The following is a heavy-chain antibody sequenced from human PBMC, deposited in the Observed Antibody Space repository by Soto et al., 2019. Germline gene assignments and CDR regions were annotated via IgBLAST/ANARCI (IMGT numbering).Heavy chain of an antibody. J-gene: IGHJ4*02. CDR2: IYYSGST. CDR3: ARERRDGYKHYFDY. D-gene: IGHD5-12*01. Sequence: QVQLQESGPGLVKPSETLSLMCTVSGGSISSYYWSWIRQPPGKGLEWIGYIYYSGSTNYNPSLKSRVTXXVXTCXNQFSLKLSSVTAADTAVYYCARERRDGYKHYFDYWGQGTLVTVSS. V-gene: IGHV4-59*01. CDR1: GGSISSYY.